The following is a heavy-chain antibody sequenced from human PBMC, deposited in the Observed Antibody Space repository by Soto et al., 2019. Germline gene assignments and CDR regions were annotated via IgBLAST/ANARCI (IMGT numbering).Heavy chain of an antibody. D-gene: IGHD6-19*01. CDR2: VHRSGST. Sequence: SETLSLTCAVSGGSISSGNWWSWVRQPPGKGLDWMGEVHRSGSTNYNPSLKSRVTISVDESKSQFSLKLSSVTAADTAVYYCARLDNSDWSKGYYFDYWGQGTLVTVSS. CDR1: GGSISSGNW. V-gene: IGHV4-4*02. CDR3: ARLDNSDWSKGYYFDY. J-gene: IGHJ4*02.